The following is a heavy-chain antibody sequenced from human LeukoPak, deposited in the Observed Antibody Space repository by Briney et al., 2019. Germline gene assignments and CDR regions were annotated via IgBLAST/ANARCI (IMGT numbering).Heavy chain of an antibody. CDR1: GGSISSSSYY. V-gene: IGHV4-39*01. Sequence: SETLSLTCTVSGGSISSSSYYWGWIRRPPGKGLEWIGSIYYSGSTYYNPSLKSRVTISVDTSKNQFSLKLSSVTAADTAVYYCARHTLRDGYNYRVFDPWGQGTLVTVSS. D-gene: IGHD5-24*01. J-gene: IGHJ5*02. CDR3: ARHTLRDGYNYRVFDP. CDR2: IYYSGST.